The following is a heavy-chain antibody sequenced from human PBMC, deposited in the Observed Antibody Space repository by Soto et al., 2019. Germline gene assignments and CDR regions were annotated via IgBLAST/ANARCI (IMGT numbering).Heavy chain of an antibody. CDR1: GGSFSGYY. Sequence: QVQLQQWGAGLLKPSETLSLTCAVYGGSFSGYYWSWIRQPPGKGLEWIGEINHSGSTNYNPSLKSRVTISVDTSKNQFSLKLSSVTAADTAVYYCARGRRITMIVVATFDYWGQGTLFTVSS. J-gene: IGHJ4*02. D-gene: IGHD3-22*01. CDR2: INHSGST. CDR3: ARGRRITMIVVATFDY. V-gene: IGHV4-34*01.